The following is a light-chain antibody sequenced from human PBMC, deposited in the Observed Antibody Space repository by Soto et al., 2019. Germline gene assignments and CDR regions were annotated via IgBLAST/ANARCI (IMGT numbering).Light chain of an antibody. Sequence: QSVLTQPPSASGTPGQRVTISCSGSSSNVLIHYVYWYQQLPGTAPKLLIYRNDHRPSGVPDRFSGSKSGTSASLAISGLRSEDESGYYCAAWDDSLSGVVFGGGTKVTVL. CDR1: SSNVLIHY. V-gene: IGLV1-47*01. CDR3: AAWDDSLSGVV. CDR2: RND. J-gene: IGLJ2*01.